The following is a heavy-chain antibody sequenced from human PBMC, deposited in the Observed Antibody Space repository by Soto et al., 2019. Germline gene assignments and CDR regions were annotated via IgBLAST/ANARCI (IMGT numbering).Heavy chain of an antibody. Sequence: GGSLRLSCAASGFTFINAWMTWVRQAPGKGLEWLGRIKTKSEGVATDYAAPVKGRFTISRDDSKSTLYLQMNSLKTEDTAVYYCTTVGRYFDWAFDNWGQGTLVTVSS. D-gene: IGHD3-9*01. V-gene: IGHV3-15*01. CDR3: TTVGRYFDWAFDN. CDR2: IKTKSEGVAT. CDR1: GFTFINAW. J-gene: IGHJ4*02.